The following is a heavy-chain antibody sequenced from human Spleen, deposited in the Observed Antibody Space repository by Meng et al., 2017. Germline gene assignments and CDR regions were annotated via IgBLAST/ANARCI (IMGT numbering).Heavy chain of an antibody. Sequence: ETLSLTCTVSGGSISSGSYYWGWIRQPPGKGLEWIGSIFYGGNTYYNPSLKSRVSISVDMSKNQFSLKMSSVTAADTAVYYCARDRSDSWTEYWGQGTLVTVSS. CDR3: ARDRSDSWTEY. V-gene: IGHV4-39*07. CDR1: GGSISSGSYY. J-gene: IGHJ4*02. D-gene: IGHD6-13*01. CDR2: IFYGGNT.